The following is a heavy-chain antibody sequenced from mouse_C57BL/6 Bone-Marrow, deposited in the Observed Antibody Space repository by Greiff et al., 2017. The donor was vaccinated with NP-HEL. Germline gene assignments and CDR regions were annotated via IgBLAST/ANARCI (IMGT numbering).Heavy chain of an antibody. CDR3: ARNELRGFYYAMDY. CDR2: INSDGGST. CDR1: EYEFPSHD. J-gene: IGHJ4*01. V-gene: IGHV5-2*01. D-gene: IGHD2-4*01. Sequence: EVMLVESGGGLVQPGESLKLSCESNEYEFPSHDMSWVRKTPEKRLELVAAINSDGGSTYYPDTMERRFIISRDNNKKTLYLQMSSLRSEDTALYYYARNELRGFYYAMDYWGQGTSVTVSS.